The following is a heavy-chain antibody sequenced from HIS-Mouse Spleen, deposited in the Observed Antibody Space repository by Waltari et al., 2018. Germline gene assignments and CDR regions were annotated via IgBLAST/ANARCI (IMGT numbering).Heavy chain of an antibody. V-gene: IGHV1-2*01. CDR1: GYTFTGYY. D-gene: IGHD7-27*01. CDR3: ARVWGNWGFEIGDY. Sequence: QVQLVQSGADVKKPGASVKVSCKASGYTFTGYYMHWVRQAPGQVLEWRGWINPNSGGTNVAQKVQGRVTRTRETSISTAYMELSRLRSDDTVVYYCARVWGNWGFEIGDYWGQGTLVTVSS. CDR2: INPNSGGT. J-gene: IGHJ4*02.